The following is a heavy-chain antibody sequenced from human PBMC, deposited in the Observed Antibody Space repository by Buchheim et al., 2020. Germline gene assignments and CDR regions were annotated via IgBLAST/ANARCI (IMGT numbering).Heavy chain of an antibody. CDR3: ARQKLLHNWFDP. CDR1: GGSFSGYY. J-gene: IGHJ5*02. D-gene: IGHD2-15*01. V-gene: IGHV4-34*01. CDR2: INHSGST. Sequence: QVQLQQWGAGLLKPSETLSLTCAVYGGSFSGYYWSWNRQPPGKGLEWIGEINHSGSTNYNPSLKSRVTISVNKSQNTISPKLSSVTAADTAVYYCARQKLLHNWFDPWGQGTL.